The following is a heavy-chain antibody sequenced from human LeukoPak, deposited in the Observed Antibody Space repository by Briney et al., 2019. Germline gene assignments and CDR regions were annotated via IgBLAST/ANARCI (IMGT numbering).Heavy chain of an antibody. V-gene: IGHV3-30*18. D-gene: IGHD3-3*01. CDR2: ISYDGSNK. Sequence: PGGSLRLSCAASGFTFSSYGMHWVRQAPGKGLEWVAVISYDGSNKYYADSVKGRFTISRDNSKNTLYLQMNSLRAEDTAVYYCAKDPVEWLDYYYYYMDVWGKGTTVTVSS. CDR3: AKDPVEWLDYYYYYMDV. J-gene: IGHJ6*03. CDR1: GFTFSSYG.